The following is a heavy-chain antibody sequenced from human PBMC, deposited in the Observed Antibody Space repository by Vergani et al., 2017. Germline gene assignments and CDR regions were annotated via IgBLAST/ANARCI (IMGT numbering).Heavy chain of an antibody. CDR1: GASIRSSNYY. Sequence: QLQLQESGPGLVKPSATLSLTCSVSGASIRSSNYYWGWIRQPPGRGLEWIASIYYSGSTYYNPSLKSRVTISVDTSKNQFSLKLSSVTAADTAVYFCARHSTVEWGVKLGWIAPWGRGILVTVAS. CDR3: ARHSTVEWGVKLGWIAP. V-gene: IGHV4-39*01. D-gene: IGHD3-3*01. CDR2: IYYSGST. J-gene: IGHJ5*02.